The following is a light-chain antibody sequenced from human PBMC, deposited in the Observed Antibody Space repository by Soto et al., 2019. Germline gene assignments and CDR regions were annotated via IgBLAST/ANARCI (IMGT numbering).Light chain of an antibody. CDR1: QSINTW. CDR2: MAS. V-gene: IGKV1-5*03. J-gene: IGKJ2*01. CDR3: QQYGSHLYT. Sequence: DIQMTQSPSTLSASIGDSVTITCRASQSINTWLAWYQQKPGKAPKLLIYMASALGSGVPSRFSGSGSGTEFTLTISSLQPADFATYYCQQYGSHLYTFGQGTKLEIK.